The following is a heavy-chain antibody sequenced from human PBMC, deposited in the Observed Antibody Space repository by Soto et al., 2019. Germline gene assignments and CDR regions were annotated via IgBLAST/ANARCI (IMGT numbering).Heavy chain of an antibody. CDR1: GFIFRRYS. CDR3: ARGSAFIDVDY. V-gene: IGHV3-21*01. CDR2: IGTSGSYI. Sequence: GESLRLSCAVSGFIFRRYSRNWVRQAPGKGLEWVSSIGTSGSYIYDTDSVKGGFTISRDNTKDSLYLQMNSLRAEDTAIYCCARGSAFIDVDYWGQGT. D-gene: IGHD1-26*01. J-gene: IGHJ4*02.